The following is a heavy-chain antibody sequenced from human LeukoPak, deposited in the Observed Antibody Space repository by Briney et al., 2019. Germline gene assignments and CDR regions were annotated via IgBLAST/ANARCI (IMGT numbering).Heavy chain of an antibody. CDR1: GFTFITYA. J-gene: IGHJ4*02. V-gene: IGHV3-23*01. CDR2: ISGSGDNT. CDR3: AKSLVSTGTYYSSFDY. Sequence: QPGGSLRLSCAASGFTFITYAMGWVRQAPGKGLEWVSGISGSGDNTYYAGSVKGRFTISRDNSKNTLYLQMNSLRAEDTAVYYCAKSLVSTGTYYSSFDYWGQGTLVTVSS. D-gene: IGHD2-15*01.